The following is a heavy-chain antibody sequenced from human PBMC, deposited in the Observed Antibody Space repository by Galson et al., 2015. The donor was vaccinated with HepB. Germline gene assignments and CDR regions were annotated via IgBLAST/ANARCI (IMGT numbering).Heavy chain of an antibody. V-gene: IGHV4-39*01. CDR2: IYYSGST. CDR1: GGSISSSSYY. J-gene: IGHJ4*02. Sequence: ETLSLTCTVSGGSISSSSYYWGWIRQPPGKGLEWIGSIYYSGSTYYNPSLKSRVTISVDTSKNQFSLKLSSVTAADTAVYYCASRGAAIDYWGQGTLVTVSS. CDR3: ASRGAAIDY.